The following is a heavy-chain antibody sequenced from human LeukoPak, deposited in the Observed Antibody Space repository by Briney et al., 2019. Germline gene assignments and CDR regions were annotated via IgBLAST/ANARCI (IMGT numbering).Heavy chain of an antibody. CDR2: ISAYNGNT. D-gene: IGHD5-12*01. CDR3: ARDRGVYSGSKFDY. J-gene: IGHJ4*02. CDR1: GYTLTSYG. V-gene: IGHV1-18*01. Sequence: ASVKVSCKASGYTLTSYGISWVRQAPGQGLEWMGWISAYNGNTNYAQKLQGRVTMTTDTSTSTAYMELRSLRSDDTAVYYCARDRGVYSGSKFDYWGQGTLVTVSS.